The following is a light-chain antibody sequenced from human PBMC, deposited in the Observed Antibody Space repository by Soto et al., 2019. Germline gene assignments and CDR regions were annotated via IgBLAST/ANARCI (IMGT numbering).Light chain of an antibody. CDR3: QSYDSSRSGPVV. CDR2: GNS. J-gene: IGLJ2*01. Sequence: QSVLTQPPSVSGAPGQRVTISCTGSSSNIGAGYDVHWYQQLPGTAPKLLIYGNSNRPSGVPDRFSGSKSGTSAYLAITGLQAEDEADYYCQSYDSSRSGPVVFGGGTKLTVL. CDR1: SSNIGAGYD. V-gene: IGLV1-40*01.